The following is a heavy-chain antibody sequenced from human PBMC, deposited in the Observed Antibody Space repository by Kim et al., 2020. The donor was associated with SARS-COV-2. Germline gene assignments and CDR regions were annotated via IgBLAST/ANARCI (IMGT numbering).Heavy chain of an antibody. J-gene: IGHJ3*02. CDR3: ARWAHYYDSSGYGDHDANDAFDI. D-gene: IGHD3-22*01. Sequence: GGSLRLSCAASGLTFSSYWMSWVRQAPGKGLEWVANIKQDGSEKYYVDSVKGRFTISRDNAKNSLYLQMNSLRAEDTAVYYCARWAHYYDSSGYGDHDANDAFDIWGQGTMVTVSS. V-gene: IGHV3-7*01. CDR2: IKQDGSEK. CDR1: GLTFSSYW.